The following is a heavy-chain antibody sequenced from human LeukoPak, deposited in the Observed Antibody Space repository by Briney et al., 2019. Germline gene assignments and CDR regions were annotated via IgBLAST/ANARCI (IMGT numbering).Heavy chain of an antibody. D-gene: IGHD3-10*01. CDR1: GGSISSGGYS. V-gene: IGHV4-30-4*07. Sequence: SQTLSLTCAVSGGSISSGGYSWSWIRQPPGKGLEWIGYIYYSGSTYYNPSLKSRVTISVDTSKNQFSLKLSSVTAADTAVYYCARDHKSGSYYFDYWGQGTLVTVSS. CDR3: ARDHKSGSYYFDY. J-gene: IGHJ4*02. CDR2: IYYSGST.